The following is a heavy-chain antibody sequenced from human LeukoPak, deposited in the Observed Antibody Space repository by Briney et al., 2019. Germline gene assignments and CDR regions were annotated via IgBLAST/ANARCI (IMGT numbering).Heavy chain of an antibody. CDR1: GFTFRSYS. CDR3: ARDGWVDY. V-gene: IGHV3-21*01. CDR2: ISSSSSYI. D-gene: IGHD6-19*01. J-gene: IGHJ4*02. Sequence: KPGGSLRLSCAASGFTFRSYSRNWVRQAPGKGLEWVSSISSSSSYIYYADSVKGRFTISRDNAKNTLYLQMNSLRAEDTAVYYCARDGWVDYWGQGTLVTVSS.